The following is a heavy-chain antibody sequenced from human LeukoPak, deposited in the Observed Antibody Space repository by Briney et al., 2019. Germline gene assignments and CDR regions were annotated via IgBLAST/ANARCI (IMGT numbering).Heavy chain of an antibody. CDR1: GFSFRNSW. Sequence: PGGSLRLSCAASGFSFRNSWMSWVRQVPGKGLEWVANIRQDGNEIYYMDSVKGRFTISRDNAKKSLYLQMNLLRAEDTAVYYCATLNWDDGGVSGFDRWGQGILVTVSS. J-gene: IGHJ5*02. D-gene: IGHD3-16*01. CDR3: ATLNWDDGGVSGFDR. CDR2: IRQDGNEI. V-gene: IGHV3-7*01.